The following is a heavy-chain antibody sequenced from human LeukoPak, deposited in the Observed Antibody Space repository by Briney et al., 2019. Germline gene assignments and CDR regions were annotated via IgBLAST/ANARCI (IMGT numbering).Heavy chain of an antibody. Sequence: ASVKVSCKASGYTFTGYYMHWVRQAPGQGLEWMGWTNPNSGGTNYAQKFQGRVTMTRDTSISTAYMELSRLRSDDTAVYYCARVSIVGASPDFDYWGQGTLVTVSS. CDR2: TNPNSGGT. CDR3: ARVSIVGASPDFDY. D-gene: IGHD1-26*01. J-gene: IGHJ4*02. CDR1: GYTFTGYY. V-gene: IGHV1-2*02.